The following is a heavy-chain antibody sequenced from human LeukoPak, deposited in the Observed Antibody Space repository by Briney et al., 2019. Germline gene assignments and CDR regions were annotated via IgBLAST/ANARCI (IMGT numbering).Heavy chain of an antibody. V-gene: IGHV1-18*01. Sequence: ASVNVSCKASGYTFTSYGISWVRQAPGQGLEWMGWISAYNGNTNYAQKLQGRVTMTTDTSTSTAYMELRSLRSDDTAVYYCARGYCSGGSCSHYGMDVWGQGTAVTVSS. CDR3: ARGYCSGGSCSHYGMDV. CDR2: ISAYNGNT. CDR1: GYTFTSYG. D-gene: IGHD2-15*01. J-gene: IGHJ6*02.